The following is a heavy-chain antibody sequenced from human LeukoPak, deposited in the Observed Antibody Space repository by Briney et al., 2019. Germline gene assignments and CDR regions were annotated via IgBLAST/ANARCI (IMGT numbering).Heavy chain of an antibody. CDR3: AKDSSLRGWY. Sequence: GGSLRLSCAASGFTFSSYAMSWVRQAPGKGLEWVSAISGSGGSTYYADSVKGRFTISRDNAKNTLFLQMNSLRPEDTAVYYCAKDSSLRGWYWGQGTLVTVSS. J-gene: IGHJ4*02. V-gene: IGHV3-23*01. CDR2: ISGSGGST. CDR1: GFTFSSYA. D-gene: IGHD6-19*01.